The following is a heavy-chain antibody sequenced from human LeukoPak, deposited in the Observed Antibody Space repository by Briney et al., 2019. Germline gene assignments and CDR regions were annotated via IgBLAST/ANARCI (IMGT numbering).Heavy chain of an antibody. CDR3: ARAGENYYDLYY. D-gene: IGHD1-26*01. Sequence: GGSLRLSCAASGFTFSSYAMHWVRQAPGQGLEWMGIFNPSGSSTTYAQKFQGRVTMTRDTSTSIVYMELSSLGSEDTAVYYCARAGENYYDLYYWGQGTLVTVSS. CDR2: FNPSGSST. CDR1: GFTFSSYA. V-gene: IGHV1-46*01. J-gene: IGHJ4*02.